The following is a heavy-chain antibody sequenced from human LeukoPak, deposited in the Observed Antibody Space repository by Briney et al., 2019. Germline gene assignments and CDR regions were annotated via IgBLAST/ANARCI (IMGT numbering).Heavy chain of an antibody. Sequence: GGSLRLSCAASGFTFSSYRMNWVRQAPGKGLEWVSSISSSSSYIYYADSVKGRFTISRDNAKNSLYLQMNSLRAEDTAVYYCARVPTDTAMVRVFDYWVQGTLVTVSS. D-gene: IGHD5-18*01. V-gene: IGHV3-21*01. CDR3: ARVPTDTAMVRVFDY. CDR1: GFTFSSYR. J-gene: IGHJ4*02. CDR2: ISSSSSYI.